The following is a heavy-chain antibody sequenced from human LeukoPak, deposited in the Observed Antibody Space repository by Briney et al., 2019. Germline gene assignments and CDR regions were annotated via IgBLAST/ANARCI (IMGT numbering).Heavy chain of an antibody. D-gene: IGHD2-15*01. CDR3: ARRAADYFDY. CDR1: GYSFSNYW. Sequence: GESLKISCKVSGYSFSNYWIGWVRQMPGKGLALMGIIYPGDSDTRYSPSFQGHVTISADKSISTAYLQWSSLKASDTAMYYCARRAADYFDYWGQGTLVTVSS. J-gene: IGHJ4*02. CDR2: IYPGDSDT. V-gene: IGHV5-51*01.